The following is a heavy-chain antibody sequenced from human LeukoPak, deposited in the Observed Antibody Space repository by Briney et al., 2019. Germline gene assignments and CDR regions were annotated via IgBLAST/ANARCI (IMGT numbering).Heavy chain of an antibody. Sequence: GGSLRLSCAASGFAITTYWMTWVRQAPGKGLEWVATIKPDGSEKYYVDSVKGRFTISRDNAENSLDLQMNSLRVDDTAVYYCARGGWELLFWGRGTLVTVSS. CDR3: ARGGWELLF. CDR2: IKPDGSEK. D-gene: IGHD1-26*01. J-gene: IGHJ4*02. V-gene: IGHV3-7*01. CDR1: GFAITTYW.